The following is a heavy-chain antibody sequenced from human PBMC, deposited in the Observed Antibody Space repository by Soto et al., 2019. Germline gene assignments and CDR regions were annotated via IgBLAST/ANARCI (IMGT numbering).Heavy chain of an antibody. CDR1: GDSISSSSYF. D-gene: IGHD2-2*01. CDR2: IYYSGST. Sequence: PSETLSLTCTVSGDSISSSSYFWGWVRQPPGKGLEWIGSIYYSGSTYYSPSLKSRVTISVDTSKNQFSLNLSSVTAADTAVYYCARSSTIRPNFDYWGQGTLVTVSS. J-gene: IGHJ4*02. V-gene: IGHV4-39*01. CDR3: ARSSTIRPNFDY.